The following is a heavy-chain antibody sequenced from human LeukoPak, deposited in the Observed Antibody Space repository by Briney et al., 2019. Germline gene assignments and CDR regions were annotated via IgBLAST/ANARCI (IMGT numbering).Heavy chain of an antibody. CDR1: GFTFSNYW. CDR2: IKQDGSEK. V-gene: IGHV3-7*01. D-gene: IGHD2-21*02. CDR3: AREVTPYY. J-gene: IGHJ4*02. Sequence: GGSLRLSCAASGFTFSNYWMHWVRQAPGKGLEWVANIKQDGSEKYYVDSVKGRFTISRDNAKNSLYLQMNSLRAEDTAVYYCAREVTPYYWGQGTLVTVSS.